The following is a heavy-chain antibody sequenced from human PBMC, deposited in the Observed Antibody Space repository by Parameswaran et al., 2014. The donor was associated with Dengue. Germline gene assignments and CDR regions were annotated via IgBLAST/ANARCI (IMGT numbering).Heavy chain of an antibody. Sequence: VRQMPGKGLEWVSYISSSGSTIYYADSVKGRFTISRDNAKNSLYLQMNSLRAEDTAVYYCARFPGYSRGWRRVYWGQGTLVTVSS. V-gene: IGHV3-48*03. CDR3: ARFPGYSRGWRRVY. D-gene: IGHD6-19*01. J-gene: IGHJ4*02. CDR2: ISSSGSTI.